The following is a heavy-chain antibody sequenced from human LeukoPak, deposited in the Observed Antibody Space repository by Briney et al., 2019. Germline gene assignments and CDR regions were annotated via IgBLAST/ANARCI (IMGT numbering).Heavy chain of an antibody. CDR1: GGSISSYY. V-gene: IGHV4-59*01. D-gene: IGHD2-2*01. J-gene: IGHJ4*02. CDR2: IYYSGST. Sequence: SSETLSLTCTVSGGSISSYYWSWIRQPPGKGLEWIGYIYYSGSTNYNPSLKSRVTISVDTSKNQFSLKLSSVTAADTAVYYCAREEVPAAPFDYWGQGTLVTVSS. CDR3: AREEVPAAPFDY.